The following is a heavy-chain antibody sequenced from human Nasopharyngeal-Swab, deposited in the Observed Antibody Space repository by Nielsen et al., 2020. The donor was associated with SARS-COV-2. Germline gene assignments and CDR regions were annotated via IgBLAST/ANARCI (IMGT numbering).Heavy chain of an antibody. J-gene: IGHJ5*02. CDR1: GFTVSSNY. Sequence: GESLKISCAASGFTVSSNYMSWVRQAPGKGLEWVANIKQDGSEKYYVDSVKGRFTISRDNAKNSLYLQMNSLRAEDTAVYYCARDTGGPPNYFDPWGQGTLVTVSS. V-gene: IGHV3-7*01. D-gene: IGHD1-7*01. CDR2: IKQDGSEK. CDR3: ARDTGGPPNYFDP.